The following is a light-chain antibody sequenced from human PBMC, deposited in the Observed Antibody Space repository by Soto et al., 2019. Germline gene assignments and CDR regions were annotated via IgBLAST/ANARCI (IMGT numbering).Light chain of an antibody. CDR1: SSNIGSHA. J-gene: IGLJ3*02. CDR2: SND. Sequence: QSVLTQPPSASGTPGQRVSISCSGRSSNIGSHAVDWYQQLPGTAPKLLIYSNDQRPSGVPDRFSGSESGTAASLAISGLQSEDEGDYFCATWDDSPSGVVFGGGTKLTVL. V-gene: IGLV1-44*01. CDR3: ATWDDSPSGVV.